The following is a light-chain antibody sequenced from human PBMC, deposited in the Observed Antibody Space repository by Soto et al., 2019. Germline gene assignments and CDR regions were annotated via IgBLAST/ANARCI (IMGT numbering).Light chain of an antibody. Sequence: EVLLTHSPATLSLSPGERATLSCRAIQIFSSYLAWYQQKPGQAPSLLIYDASNRATGIPARFSGSGSGTDFTLNISSLQPDDFATYYCQQYNSYPWTFGQGTKVDIK. CDR2: DAS. CDR1: QIFSSY. CDR3: QQYNSYPWT. V-gene: IGKV3-11*01. J-gene: IGKJ1*01.